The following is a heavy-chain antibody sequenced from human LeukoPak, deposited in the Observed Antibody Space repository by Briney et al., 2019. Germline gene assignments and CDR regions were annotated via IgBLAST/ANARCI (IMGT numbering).Heavy chain of an antibody. CDR3: ARSSTGSYFDY. J-gene: IGHJ4*02. CDR2: MYYSGST. CDR1: GGSMSRYY. Sequence: SETLSLTCTVSGGSMSRYYWSWIRQPPGKGLEWIGYMYYSGSTKCNPSLKSRVTISVDTSKNQFSLKLSSVTAADTAVYYCARSSTGSYFDYWGQGTLVTVSS. D-gene: IGHD3-3*02. V-gene: IGHV4-59*01.